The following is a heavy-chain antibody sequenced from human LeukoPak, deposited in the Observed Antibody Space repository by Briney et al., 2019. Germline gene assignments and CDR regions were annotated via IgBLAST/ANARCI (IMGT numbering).Heavy chain of an antibody. CDR1: GFTFSSHL. Sequence: GGSLRLSCAASGFTFSSHLMHWVRQAQGTGLVWVSRINRDGSTTKYADSVKGRFTVSRDNAKNTLNLQMNSLRAEDTAVYYCARDKKSGESSEIDYWGQGTLVTVSS. V-gene: IGHV3-74*03. D-gene: IGHD3-10*01. CDR3: ARDKKSGESSEIDY. CDR2: INRDGSTT. J-gene: IGHJ4*02.